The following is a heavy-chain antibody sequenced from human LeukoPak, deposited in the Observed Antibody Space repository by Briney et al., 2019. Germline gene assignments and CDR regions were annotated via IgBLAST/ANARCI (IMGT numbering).Heavy chain of an antibody. V-gene: IGHV3-30*02. J-gene: IGHJ4*02. CDR3: ARVGGH. CDR2: IRYDGSNK. Sequence: QTGGSLRLSCAASGFTFSTYGIHWVRQAPGKGLEWVAFIRYDGSNKYYADSVKGRFTISRDNSKNTLYLQMNSLRVEDTAVYYCARVGGHWGQGTLVTVSS. D-gene: IGHD3-10*01. CDR1: GFTFSTYG.